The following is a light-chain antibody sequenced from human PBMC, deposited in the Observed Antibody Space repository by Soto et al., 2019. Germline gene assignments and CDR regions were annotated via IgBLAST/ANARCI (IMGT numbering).Light chain of an antibody. CDR1: QNVGSN. Sequence: ERVMTQSPATLSVSPGERATLSCRASQNVGSNLAWYQQKPGRAPRLLIYGASTRATGIPARFSGSGSGTDFTLTISRLEPEDFAVYYCQQYGSSGTFGQGTKVDIK. CDR3: QQYGSSGT. CDR2: GAS. V-gene: IGKV3D-15*01. J-gene: IGKJ1*01.